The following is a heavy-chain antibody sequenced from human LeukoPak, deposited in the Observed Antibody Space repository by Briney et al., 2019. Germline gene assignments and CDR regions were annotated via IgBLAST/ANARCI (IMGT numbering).Heavy chain of an antibody. CDR3: ARGGWSNDY. D-gene: IGHD6-19*01. J-gene: IGHJ4*02. Sequence: SETLSLTCSVSGGSITNYYWRWLGQPPGKGLEWIGLVYYTGNTEYNPSLKSRVSISVDTSKNQFSLKLTSVSAADTAVYYCARGGWSNDYWGQGTLVTVSS. CDR1: GGSITNYY. V-gene: IGHV4-59*01. CDR2: VYYTGNT.